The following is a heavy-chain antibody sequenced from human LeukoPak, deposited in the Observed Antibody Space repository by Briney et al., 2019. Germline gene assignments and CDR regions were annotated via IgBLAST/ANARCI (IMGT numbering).Heavy chain of an antibody. Sequence: PGGSLRLSCAASGFTFSSYAMHWVRQAPGKGLEWVAVISYDGSNKYYADSVKGRFTISRDNSKNTLYLQMNSLRAEDTAVYYCARREQTGIFGVVIWYYGMDVWGQGTTVTVSS. CDR3: ARREQTGIFGVVIWYYGMDV. CDR1: GFTFSSYA. V-gene: IGHV3-30-3*01. CDR2: ISYDGSNK. J-gene: IGHJ6*02. D-gene: IGHD3-3*01.